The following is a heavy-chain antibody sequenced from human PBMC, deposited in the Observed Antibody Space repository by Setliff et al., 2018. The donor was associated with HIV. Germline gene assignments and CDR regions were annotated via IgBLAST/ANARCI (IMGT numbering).Heavy chain of an antibody. J-gene: IGHJ4*03. D-gene: IGHD6-13*01. Sequence: VKVSCKASGGTFSSYAISWVRQAPGQGLEWMGGIIPIFGTANYAQKFQGRVTITADESTSTAYMELSSLRAEDTALYYCASHLKLAATGTFDYWGQGTMVTVSS. V-gene: IGHV1-69*13. CDR3: ASHLKLAATGTFDY. CDR2: IIPIFGTA. CDR1: GGTFSSYA.